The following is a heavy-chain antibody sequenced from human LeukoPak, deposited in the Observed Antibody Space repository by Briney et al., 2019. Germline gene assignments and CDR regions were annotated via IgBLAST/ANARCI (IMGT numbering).Heavy chain of an antibody. CDR1: GYTFTNYG. CDR2: ISAYNGNA. D-gene: IGHD3-3*01. J-gene: IGHJ2*01. Sequence: ASVNVSCKASGYTFTNYGISWVRQAPGQGLEWMGWISAYNGNANYAQKLQGRVTMTTDTSTSTAYMELRSLRSDDTAVYYCARSSLLRFLEWSGYWYFDLWGRGTLVTVSS. V-gene: IGHV1-18*01. CDR3: ARSSLLRFLEWSGYWYFDL.